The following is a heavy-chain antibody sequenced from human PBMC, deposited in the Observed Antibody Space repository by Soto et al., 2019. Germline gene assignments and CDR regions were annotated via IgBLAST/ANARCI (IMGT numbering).Heavy chain of an antibody. J-gene: IGHJ6*02. Sequence: GASVKVSCKASGGTFSSYAISWVRQAPGQGLEWVGGIIPIFGTANYAQKFQGRVTITADESTSTAYMELSSLRSEDTAVYYCARHLVVVAATDYYYGMDVWGQGTTVTVSS. D-gene: IGHD2-15*01. CDR1: GGTFSSYA. CDR3: ARHLVVVAATDYYYGMDV. CDR2: IIPIFGTA. V-gene: IGHV1-69*13.